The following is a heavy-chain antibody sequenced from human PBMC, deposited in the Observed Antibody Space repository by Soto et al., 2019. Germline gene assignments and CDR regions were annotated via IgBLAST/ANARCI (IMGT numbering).Heavy chain of an antibody. CDR1: GFTFSSYS. V-gene: IGHV3-21*01. CDR3: ARFYRQSGLGSYIDY. J-gene: IGHJ4*02. D-gene: IGHD3-10*01. Sequence: GGSLRLSCAASGFTFSSYSMNWVRQAPGKGLEWVSSISSSSSYIYYADSVKGRFTISRDNAKNSLYLQMNSLRAEDTAVYYCARFYRQSGLGSYIDYWGQGALVTVSS. CDR2: ISSSSSYI.